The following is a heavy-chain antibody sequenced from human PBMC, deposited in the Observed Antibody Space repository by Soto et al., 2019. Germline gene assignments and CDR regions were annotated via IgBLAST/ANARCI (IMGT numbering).Heavy chain of an antibody. V-gene: IGHV3-30-3*01. J-gene: IGHJ4*02. CDR2: ISYDGSNK. CDR3: ARGLMVRGVRPPGYFDY. CDR1: GFTFSSYA. Sequence: QVQLVESGGGVVQPGRSLRLSCAASGFTFSSYAMHWVRQAPGKGLEWVAVISYDGSNKYYADSVKGRFTISRDNSKNTLYLQMNSLRAEDTAVYYCARGLMVRGVRPPGYFDYWGQGTLVTVSS. D-gene: IGHD3-10*01.